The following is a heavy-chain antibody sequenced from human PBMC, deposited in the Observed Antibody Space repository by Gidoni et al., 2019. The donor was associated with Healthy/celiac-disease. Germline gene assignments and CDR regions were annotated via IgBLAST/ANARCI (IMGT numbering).Heavy chain of an antibody. Sequence: EVQLVESGGGLVQPGRSLRLSCAASGFPFDDYAMHWVRQAPGKGLEWVSGISWNSGSIGYADSVKGLFTISRDNAKNSLYLQMNSLRAEDTALYYCAKGYGDYTWYFDYWGQGTLVTVSS. CDR3: AKGYGDYTWYFDY. CDR2: ISWNSGSI. J-gene: IGHJ4*02. CDR1: GFPFDDYA. V-gene: IGHV3-9*01. D-gene: IGHD4-17*01.